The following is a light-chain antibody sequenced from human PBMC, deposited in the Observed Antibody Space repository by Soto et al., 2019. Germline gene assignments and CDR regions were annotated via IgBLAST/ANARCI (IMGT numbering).Light chain of an antibody. Sequence: DIPLTQSPSFLSASFVDAVNITCRSSQGISTYLAWYQQKPGKAPKNLIYGASTLQSGVPSRFSGSGSGTEFTLTISSLQPEDFATYYCQEYTSYSPLTFGGGTKVDIK. CDR1: QGISTY. V-gene: IGKV1-9*01. CDR3: QEYTSYSPLT. CDR2: GAS. J-gene: IGKJ4*01.